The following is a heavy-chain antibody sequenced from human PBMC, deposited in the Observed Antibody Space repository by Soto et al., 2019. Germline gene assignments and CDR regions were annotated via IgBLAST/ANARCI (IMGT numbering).Heavy chain of an antibody. CDR1: GHSFTNND. D-gene: IGHD3-16*01. J-gene: IGHJ5*02. V-gene: IGHV1-8*01. Sequence: ASVKVSCKASGHSFTNNDVSWVRQATGQGLEWMGWMNPGSGDTGYAQKFQGRVTMTRDISTATAYMELSSLRSDDTATYYCARMATFGSLNWFDPWGQGTLVTVSS. CDR2: MNPGSGDT. CDR3: ARMATFGSLNWFDP.